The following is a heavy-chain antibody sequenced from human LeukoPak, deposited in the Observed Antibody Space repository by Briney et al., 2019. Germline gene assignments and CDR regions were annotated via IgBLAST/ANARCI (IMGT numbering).Heavy chain of an antibody. Sequence: ASVKVSCKASGYTFTSYGISWVRQAPGQGLEWMGWISAYNGNTNYAQKPQGRVTMTTDTSTSTAYMEPRSLRSDDTAVYYCARDKTVTHRDAFDLWGRGTLVTVSS. D-gene: IGHD4-17*01. J-gene: IGHJ2*01. CDR2: ISAYNGNT. CDR3: ARDKTVTHRDAFDL. V-gene: IGHV1-18*01. CDR1: GYTFTSYG.